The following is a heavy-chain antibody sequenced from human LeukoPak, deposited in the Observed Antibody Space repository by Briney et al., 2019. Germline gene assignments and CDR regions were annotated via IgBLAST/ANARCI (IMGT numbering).Heavy chain of an antibody. CDR3: AKEVYSATSLSSFDY. CDR2: ISYDGSNK. D-gene: IGHD2-15*01. Sequence: GGSLRLSCAASGFTLSSYGMHWVRQAPGKGLEWVAVISYDGSNKNYADSVKGRFTISRDSSKNKVFLQMNSLRAEDTAVYYCAKEVYSATSLSSFDYWGQGTLVTVSS. J-gene: IGHJ4*02. CDR1: GFTLSSYG. V-gene: IGHV3-30*18.